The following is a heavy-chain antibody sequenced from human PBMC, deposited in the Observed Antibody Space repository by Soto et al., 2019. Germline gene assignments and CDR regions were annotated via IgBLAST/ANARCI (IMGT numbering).Heavy chain of an antibody. Sequence: GGSLRLSCEASGFSIRDYWMHWVRQAPGEGLVWVSCINGDASSTTYADSVEGRFTISRDDAKNTVYLQMTSLRAEDTAVYFCARDRSYAMEVWGQGTRVTVSS. CDR1: GFSIRDYW. CDR3: ARDRSYAMEV. CDR2: INGDASST. J-gene: IGHJ6*02. V-gene: IGHV3-74*01.